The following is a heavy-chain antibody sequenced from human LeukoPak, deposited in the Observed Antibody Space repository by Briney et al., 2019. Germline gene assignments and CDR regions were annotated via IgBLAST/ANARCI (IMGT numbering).Heavy chain of an antibody. D-gene: IGHD4-17*01. Sequence: SETLPLTCTVSGGSISSYYWSWIRQPAGKGLEWIGRIYTSGSTNYNPSLKSRVTMSVDTSKNHSSLKLSSVTAADTAVYYCAVNYGDDSFDIWGQGTMVTVSS. CDR1: GGSISSYY. J-gene: IGHJ3*02. V-gene: IGHV4-4*07. CDR2: IYTSGST. CDR3: AVNYGDDSFDI.